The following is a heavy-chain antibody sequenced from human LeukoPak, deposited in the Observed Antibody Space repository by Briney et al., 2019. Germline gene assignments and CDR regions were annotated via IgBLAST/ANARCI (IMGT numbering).Heavy chain of an antibody. Sequence: GGSLRLSCAASGLTFSGFAMSWVRRTPGKGLEWVSGISGSGENTLYADSVKGRFTISRDNAKNTLYLQLNSLTAEDTAVYYCARSQYGGNSDYWGQGTLVTVSS. CDR3: ARSQYGGNSDY. J-gene: IGHJ4*02. V-gene: IGHV3-23*01. D-gene: IGHD4-23*01. CDR1: GLTFSGFA. CDR2: ISGSGENT.